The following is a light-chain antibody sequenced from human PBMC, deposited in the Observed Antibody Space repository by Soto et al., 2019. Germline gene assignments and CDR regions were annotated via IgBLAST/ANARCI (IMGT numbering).Light chain of an antibody. CDR3: SSYTSSSTWV. CDR1: ISDVGGYYNY. V-gene: IGLV2-14*01. CDR2: EVT. Sequence: QSVLTQPASLSGSPGQSITISCTGTISDVGGYYNYVSWYQQHPGKAPKLMIYEVTNRPSGVSNRFSGSKSGNTASLTISGLQAEDEADYYCSSYTSSSTWVFGGGTKVTVL. J-gene: IGLJ3*02.